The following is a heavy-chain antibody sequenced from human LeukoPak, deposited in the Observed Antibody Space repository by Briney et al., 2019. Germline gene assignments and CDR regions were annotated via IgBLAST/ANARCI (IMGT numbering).Heavy chain of an antibody. CDR3: AKGDCSSTSCSLRPIDY. J-gene: IGHJ4*02. D-gene: IGHD2-2*01. CDR2: IWYDGSNK. Sequence: GVSLRLSCAASGFTFSSYGMHWVRQAPGKGLEWVAVIWYDGSNKYYADSVKGRFTISRDNSKNTLYLQMNSLRAEDTAVYYCAKGDCSSTSCSLRPIDYWGQGTLVTVSS. V-gene: IGHV3-33*06. CDR1: GFTFSSYG.